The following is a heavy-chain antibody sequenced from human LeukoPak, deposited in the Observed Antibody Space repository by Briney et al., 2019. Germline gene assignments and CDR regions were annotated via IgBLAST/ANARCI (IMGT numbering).Heavy chain of an antibody. CDR1: GGSISSYY. V-gene: IGHV4-4*07. CDR3: AREAVAGTLFDY. CDR2: IYTSGST. Sequence: SETLSLTCTVSGGSISSYYWSWVRQPAGKGLEWIGRIYTSGSTNYNPSLTSRVTMSVDTSKNQFSLKLSSVTAADTAVYYCAREAVAGTLFDYWGQGTLVTVSS. J-gene: IGHJ4*02. D-gene: IGHD6-19*01.